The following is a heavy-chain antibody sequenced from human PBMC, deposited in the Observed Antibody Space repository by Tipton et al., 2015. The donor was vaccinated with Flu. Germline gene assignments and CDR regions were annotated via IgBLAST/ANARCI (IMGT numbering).Heavy chain of an antibody. Sequence: TLSLTCTVSGGSVSNGTYYWSWIRQPAGKALEWIGRIYTSGITNYNPSLKSRVTISVDTSKNQFSLRLSSVTAADTAVYYCARSIIVVPAEGYYYGLDVWGQGTTVTVSS. D-gene: IGHD2-15*01. V-gene: IGHV4-61*02. CDR1: GGSVSNGTYY. CDR3: ARSIIVVPAEGYYYGLDV. CDR2: IYTSGIT. J-gene: IGHJ6*02.